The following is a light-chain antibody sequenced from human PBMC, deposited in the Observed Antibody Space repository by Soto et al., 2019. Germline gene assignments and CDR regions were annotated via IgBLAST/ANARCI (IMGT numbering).Light chain of an antibody. Sequence: QSALTQPASVSGSPGQSITISCTGASSDLGSYDLVSWYQQHPGKAPKTIIYEVTKRPSGVSKRFSGSKSGNTASLTISGLQLVDEADYYCCSYVGNDFVYVFGTGTKLTVL. CDR3: CSYVGNDFVYV. CDR1: SSDLGSYDL. CDR2: EVT. V-gene: IGLV2-23*02. J-gene: IGLJ1*01.